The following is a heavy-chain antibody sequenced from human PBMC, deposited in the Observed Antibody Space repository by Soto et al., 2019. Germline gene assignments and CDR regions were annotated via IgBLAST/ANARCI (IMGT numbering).Heavy chain of an antibody. CDR2: ISPYNHKT. J-gene: IGHJ6*02. CDR1: GYSFTSYG. Sequence: QVQLVQSGAEVKKPGASVKVSCKASGYSFTSYGISWVRQAPGQGLEWMGWISPYNHKTYYAQRLLGRVTLTTDTATSTVYMELRSLRSDDSAVYYCARDQSFDCNYYYGIDVWGQGTTVTVSS. CDR3: ARDQSFDCNYYYGIDV. V-gene: IGHV1-18*01. D-gene: IGHD2-21*01.